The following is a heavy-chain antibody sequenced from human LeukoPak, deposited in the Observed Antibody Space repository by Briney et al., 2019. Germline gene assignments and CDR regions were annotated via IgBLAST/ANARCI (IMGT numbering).Heavy chain of an antibody. Sequence: TSVKVSCKASGFTFTSSAVQWVRQARGQRLEWIGWIVVGSGNTNYAQKFQERVTITRDMSTSTAYMELSSLRSEDTAVYYCARDAGLEWFDPWGQGTLVTVSS. J-gene: IGHJ5*02. V-gene: IGHV1-58*01. CDR3: ARDAGLEWFDP. CDR2: IVVGSGNT. CDR1: GFTFTSSA. D-gene: IGHD3/OR15-3a*01.